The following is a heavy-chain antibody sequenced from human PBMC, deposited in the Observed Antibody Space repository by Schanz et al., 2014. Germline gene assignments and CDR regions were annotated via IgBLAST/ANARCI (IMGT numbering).Heavy chain of an antibody. CDR2: ISDSGDTA. CDR3: AKSLESCPGGRCSRGYFDY. V-gene: IGHV3-23*01. J-gene: IGHJ4*02. CDR1: GFTFTNYA. D-gene: IGHD2-8*02. Sequence: EVQLLESGGGLVQPGGSLRLSCAASGFTFTNYAMSWVRQAPGKGLEWVSLISDSGDTAYYADSVKGRFTISRDNFKGALYLQMSSLRAEDTAVYYCAKSLESCPGGRCSRGYFDYWGQGTLXTVSS.